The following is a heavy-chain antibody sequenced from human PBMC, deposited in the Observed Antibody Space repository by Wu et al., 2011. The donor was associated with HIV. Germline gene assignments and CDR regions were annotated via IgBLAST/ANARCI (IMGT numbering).Heavy chain of an antibody. CDR1: GKGFPTSI. V-gene: IGHV1-18*01. Sequence: SGKGFPTSIVTWVRQAPGQGLEWLGWINGYNGNSRYRQNFQDRVSMSTDSATTTAYMELRSLRSDDTAVYYCARDLGGDEDHWGQGTLVTVSS. CDR2: INGYNGNS. D-gene: IGHD2-21*01. CDR3: ARDLGGDEDH. J-gene: IGHJ4*02.